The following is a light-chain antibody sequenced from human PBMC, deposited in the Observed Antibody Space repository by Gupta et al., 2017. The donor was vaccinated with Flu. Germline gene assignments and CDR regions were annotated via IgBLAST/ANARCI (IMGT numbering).Light chain of an antibody. V-gene: IGLV1-40*01. CDR3: QSYDSTLSGWV. CDR1: SSNVGATYG. CDR2: DNN. J-gene: IGLJ3*02. Sequence: QSVLTQPPSVSGASGQRVTISCPGSSSNVGATYGVHWYQQLPGTAPKLLIYDNNNRPSGVPDRFSGSKSGTSASLAITGLQAEDEADYYCQSYDSTLSGWVFGGGTKLTVL.